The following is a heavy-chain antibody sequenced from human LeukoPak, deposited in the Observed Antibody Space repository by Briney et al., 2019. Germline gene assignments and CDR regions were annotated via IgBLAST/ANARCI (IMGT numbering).Heavy chain of an antibody. CDR2: ITATGSRT. Sequence: PGGSLRLSCAASGFTFSIYAMSWVRQAPGKGLEWVSGITATGSRTYYADSVKGRFTISRDSSKNTLYLQLNSLRVDDTAVYYCATSMGGGNIDYWGQGALVTVSS. CDR1: GFTFSIYA. D-gene: IGHD3-16*01. J-gene: IGHJ4*02. CDR3: ATSMGGGNIDY. V-gene: IGHV3-23*01.